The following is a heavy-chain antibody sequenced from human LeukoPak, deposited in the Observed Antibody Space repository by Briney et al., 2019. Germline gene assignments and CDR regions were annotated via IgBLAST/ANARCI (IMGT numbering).Heavy chain of an antibody. D-gene: IGHD3-22*01. CDR1: AFAFSDYY. CDR3: ARDRGYYYDSSGYHP. V-gene: IGHV3-11*01. J-gene: IGHJ5*02. CDR2: ISSSGSTI. Sequence: GGSLRLSCAASAFAFSDYYMIWIRQAPGKGLEWVSYISSSGSTISYADSVKGRFTISRDNAKNSLYLQMNSLRAEDTAVYYCARDRGYYYDSSGYHPWGQGTLVTVSS.